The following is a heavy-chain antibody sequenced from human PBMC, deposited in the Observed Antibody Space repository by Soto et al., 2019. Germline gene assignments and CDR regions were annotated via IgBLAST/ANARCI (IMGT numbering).Heavy chain of an antibody. CDR1: GGSISSYY. V-gene: IGHV4-59*01. J-gene: IGHJ3*02. Sequence: SETLSLTCTVSGGSISSYYWSWIRQPPGKGLEWIGYIYYSGSTNYNPSLKSRFTISVDTSKNQFSLKLSSVTAADTAVYYCARDATIVDTTYYDFWSGMGPQDAFDIWGQGTMVTVSS. CDR2: IYYSGST. CDR3: ARDATIVDTTYYDFWSGMGPQDAFDI. D-gene: IGHD3-3*01.